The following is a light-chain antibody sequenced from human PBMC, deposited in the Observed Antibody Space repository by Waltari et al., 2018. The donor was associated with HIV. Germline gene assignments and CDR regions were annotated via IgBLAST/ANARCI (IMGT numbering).Light chain of an antibody. CDR3: ASFTSNYTLI. J-gene: IGLJ2*01. CDR2: EVF. V-gene: IGLV2-14*01. Sequence: QSTLTQPASVSGSPGQSITISCTGSTSDFGLYNFISWSQQHPGGVPKVIIYEVFSRPSGISSRVSGSRSANTASLTISWLQPEDEADYYCASFTSNYTLIFGGGTKVTVL. CDR1: TSDFGLYNF.